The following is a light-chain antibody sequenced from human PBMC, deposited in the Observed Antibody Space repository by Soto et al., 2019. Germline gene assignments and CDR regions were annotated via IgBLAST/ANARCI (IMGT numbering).Light chain of an antibody. Sequence: QAVVTQSPSASASLGASVKLTCTLSSGHSSYAIAWHQQQPEKGPRYLMKVDSDGSHVKGDGIPDRFSGSSSGAERYLAISSLQSEDEADYYCQTWGTGTWVFGGGTKLIVL. V-gene: IGLV4-69*01. CDR1: SGHSSYA. CDR3: QTWGTGTWV. J-gene: IGLJ3*02. CDR2: VDSDGSH.